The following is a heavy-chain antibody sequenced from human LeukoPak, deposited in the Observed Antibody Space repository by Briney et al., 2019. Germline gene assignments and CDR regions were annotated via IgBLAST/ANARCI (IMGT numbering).Heavy chain of an antibody. CDR3: ARGPAYYYDSSGYAFDI. CDR1: GGSFSGYY. J-gene: IGHJ3*02. Sequence: SETLSLTCAVYGGSFSGYYWSWIRQPPGKGLEWIGEISHSGSTNYNPSLKSRVTISVDTSKNQFSLKLSSVTAADTAVYYCARGPAYYYDSSGYAFDIWGQGTMVTVSS. D-gene: IGHD3-22*01. CDR2: ISHSGST. V-gene: IGHV4-34*01.